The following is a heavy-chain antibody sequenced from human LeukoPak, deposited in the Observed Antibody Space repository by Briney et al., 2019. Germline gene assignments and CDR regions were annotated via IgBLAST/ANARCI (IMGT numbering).Heavy chain of an antibody. CDR1: GFTFSTYA. CDR2: ISYDGSNK. V-gene: IGHV3-30*04. D-gene: IGHD3-3*01. J-gene: IGHJ4*02. CDR3: ARGISGSGYYHFDY. Sequence: PGGSLRLSCAASGFTFSTYAILWVRQAPGKGLEWVAVISYDGSNKYYADSVKGRFTISRDNSKNTLYLQMSSLRADDTAVYYCARGISGSGYYHFDYWGQGTLVTVSS.